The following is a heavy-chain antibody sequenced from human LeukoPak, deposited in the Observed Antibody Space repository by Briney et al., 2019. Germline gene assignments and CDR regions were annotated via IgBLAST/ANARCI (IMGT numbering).Heavy chain of an antibody. CDR3: ARQGCTTTSCHTIDY. CDR1: GYTYTKSW. D-gene: IGHD2-2*02. CDR2: IYPVDSET. V-gene: IGHV5-51*01. Sequence: GESLKVSCKGSGYTYTKSWIAWVRQMPGKGLELMGIIYPVDSETRYSPSFQGQVTISVDKSISTAYLQWSSLKASDTAMYYCARQGCTTTSCHTIDYWGQGTLVTVSS. J-gene: IGHJ4*02.